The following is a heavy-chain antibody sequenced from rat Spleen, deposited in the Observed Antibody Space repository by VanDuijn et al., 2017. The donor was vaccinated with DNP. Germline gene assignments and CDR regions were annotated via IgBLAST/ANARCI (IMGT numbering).Heavy chain of an antibody. Sequence: QVQLQQSGAELAKPGSSVKISCRASGYIFSSNYIGWIKQTTGQALEWTGYVIPGSGSTTYNEKFKGKATLTVDKSSNTAYMQLNSLTPVDTAVYYCARSWVGVRGIWFAFWGQGTLVTVSS. CDR2: VIPGSGST. D-gene: IGHD4-3*01. J-gene: IGHJ3*01. CDR1: GYIFSSNY. V-gene: IGHV1-43*01. CDR3: ARSWVGVRGIWFAF.